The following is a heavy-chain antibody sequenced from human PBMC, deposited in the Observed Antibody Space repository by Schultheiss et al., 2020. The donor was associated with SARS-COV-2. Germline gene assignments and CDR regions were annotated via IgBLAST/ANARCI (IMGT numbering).Heavy chain of an antibody. Sequence: SETLSLTCTVSGGSISSYYWSWIRQPAGKGLEWIGYIYYSGSTYYNPSLKSLVTISVDTSKNQFSLKLSSVTAADTAVYYCARQRDDAFDIWGQGTMVTVSS. CDR1: GGSISSYY. J-gene: IGHJ3*02. V-gene: IGHV4-59*06. CDR2: IYYSGST. D-gene: IGHD5-24*01. CDR3: ARQRDDAFDI.